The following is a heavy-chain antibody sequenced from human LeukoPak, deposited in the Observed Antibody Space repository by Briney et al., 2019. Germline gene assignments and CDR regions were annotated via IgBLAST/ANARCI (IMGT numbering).Heavy chain of an antibody. CDR3: ARVPTGWGEGDY. V-gene: IGHV1-8*01. CDR2: MNPNSGNT. J-gene: IGHJ4*02. CDR1: GYTFTSYD. D-gene: IGHD1-14*01. Sequence: GASVKVSCKASGYTFTSYDINWVRQATGQGLEWMGWMNPNSGNTGYAQKFQGRVTMTRNTSISTAYMEPSSLRSEDTAVYYCARVPTGWGEGDYWGQGTLVTVSS.